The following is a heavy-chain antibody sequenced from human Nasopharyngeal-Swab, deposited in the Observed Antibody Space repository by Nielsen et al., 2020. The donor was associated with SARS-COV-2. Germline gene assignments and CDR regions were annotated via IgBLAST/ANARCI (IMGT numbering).Heavy chain of an antibody. D-gene: IGHD5-18*01. V-gene: IGHV4-59*08. CDR2: IYYSGST. J-gene: IGHJ4*02. Sequence: WIRQPPGKGLEWIGYIYYSGSTNYNPSLKSRVTISVDTSKNQFSLKLSSVTAADTAVYYCARRRGVYSYGHDYWGQGTLVTVSS. CDR3: ARRRGVYSYGHDY.